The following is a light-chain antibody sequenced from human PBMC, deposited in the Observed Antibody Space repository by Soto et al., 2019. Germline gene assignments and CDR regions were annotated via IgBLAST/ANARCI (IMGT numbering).Light chain of an antibody. Sequence: EIVLTQSPATLSLSPGDRATLSCRASQSVRSSLAWFQQKPGQAPRLLIYDASKRATGIPARFSDSASGADFTLTISSLEPGDFAVYYCQQRSDWPPELTFGGGTKVDIK. V-gene: IGKV3-11*01. CDR3: QQRSDWPPELT. J-gene: IGKJ4*01. CDR2: DAS. CDR1: QSVRSS.